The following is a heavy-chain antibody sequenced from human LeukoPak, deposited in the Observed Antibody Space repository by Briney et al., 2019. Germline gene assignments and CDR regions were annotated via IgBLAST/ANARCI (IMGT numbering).Heavy chain of an antibody. D-gene: IGHD2-2*01. Sequence: GASVKVSCKASGGTLSSYAISWVRQAPGQGLEWMGGIIPIFGTANYAQKFQGRVTITADESTSTAYMELSSLRSEDTAVYYCARTDIVVVPAASPYSYYMDVWGKGTTVTVSS. V-gene: IGHV1-69*13. J-gene: IGHJ6*03. CDR3: ARTDIVVVPAASPYSYYMDV. CDR1: GGTLSSYA. CDR2: IIPIFGTA.